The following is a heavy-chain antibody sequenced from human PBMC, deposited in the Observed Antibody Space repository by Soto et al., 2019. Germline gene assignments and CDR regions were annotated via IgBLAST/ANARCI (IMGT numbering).Heavy chain of an antibody. V-gene: IGHV4-34*01. CDR1: GGSFSGYY. Sequence: QVQLQQWGAGLLKPSETLSLTCAVYGGSFSGYYWSWIRQPPGKGLEWIGEINHSGSTNYNPSLKSRVSISVDTSKNQFSLKLSSVTAADTAVYYCARSGRGSKYCSSTSCYTPYYGMDVWGQGTTVTVSS. J-gene: IGHJ6*02. D-gene: IGHD2-2*02. CDR3: ARSGRGSKYCSSTSCYTPYYGMDV. CDR2: INHSGST.